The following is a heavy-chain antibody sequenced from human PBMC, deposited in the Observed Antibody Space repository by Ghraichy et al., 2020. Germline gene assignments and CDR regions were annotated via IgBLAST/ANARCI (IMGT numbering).Heavy chain of an antibody. Sequence: SETLSLTCTVSGGSISSNTYYWGWIRQPPGKGLEWIGSIYYSGNTYNNPSLKSRLTISVDTSKNQFSLKLSSVTAADTAVYHCATLVSTVSGDYSTYYYAIDVWGQGTTVTVSS. D-gene: IGHD3-3*01. J-gene: IGHJ6*02. CDR1: GGSISSNTYY. CDR3: ATLVSTVSGDYSTYYYAIDV. CDR2: IYYSGNT. V-gene: IGHV4-39*01.